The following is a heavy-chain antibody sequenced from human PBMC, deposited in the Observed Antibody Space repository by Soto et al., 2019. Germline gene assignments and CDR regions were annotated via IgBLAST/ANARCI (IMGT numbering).Heavy chain of an antibody. Sequence: GGSLRLSCAASGFTFSSYGMHWVRQAPGKGLEWVAVISYDGSNKYYADSVKGRFTISRDNSKNTLYLQMNSLRAEDTAVYYCAKDLDNSDSYDRSGYFDYWGHGTLVTVSS. V-gene: IGHV3-30*18. D-gene: IGHD3-22*01. J-gene: IGHJ4*01. CDR1: GFTFSSYG. CDR2: ISYDGSNK. CDR3: AKDLDNSDSYDRSGYFDY.